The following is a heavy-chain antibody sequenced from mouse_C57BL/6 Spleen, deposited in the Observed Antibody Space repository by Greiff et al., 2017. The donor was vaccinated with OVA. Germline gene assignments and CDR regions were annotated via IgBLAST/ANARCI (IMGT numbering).Heavy chain of an antibody. J-gene: IGHJ4*01. CDR3: AHYDYDDYYAMDY. D-gene: IGHD2-4*01. CDR2: INPNNGGT. V-gene: IGHV1-22*01. CDR1: GYTFTEYN. Sequence: EVQLQQSGPELVKPGASVKMSCKASGYTFTEYNMHWVKQSHGKSLEWIGYINPNNGGTSYNQKFKGKATLTVNKSSSTAYMELRSLTSEDSAVYYCAHYDYDDYYAMDYWGQGTSVTVSS.